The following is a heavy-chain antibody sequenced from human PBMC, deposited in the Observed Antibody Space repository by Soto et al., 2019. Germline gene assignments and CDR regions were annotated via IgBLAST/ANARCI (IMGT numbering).Heavy chain of an antibody. J-gene: IGHJ3*02. CDR3: ARGVQRVSDAFDI. CDR1: GGTFSSYA. D-gene: IGHD1-1*01. V-gene: IGHV1-69*13. CDR2: IIPIFGTA. Sequence: SVKVSCKASGGTFSSYAISWVRQAPGQGLEWMGGIIPIFGTANYAQKFQGRVTITADESTSTAYMELSSLRSEDTAVYYCARGVQRVSDAFDIWGQGTMVTVSS.